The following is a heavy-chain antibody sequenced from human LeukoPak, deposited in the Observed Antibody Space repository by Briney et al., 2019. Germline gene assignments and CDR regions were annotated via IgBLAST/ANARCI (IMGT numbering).Heavy chain of an antibody. V-gene: IGHV3-74*01. D-gene: IGHD1-26*01. CDR2: IDSDGSST. CDR1: GFTFSNYW. J-gene: IGHJ4*02. CDR3: ARVEGATPFDY. Sequence: GGSLRLSCAASGFTFSNYWMHWVRQAPGKGLVWVSRIDSDGSSTSYADSVKGRFTISRDNSKNTLYLQMNSLRAEDTAVYYCARVEGATPFDYWSQGTLVTVSS.